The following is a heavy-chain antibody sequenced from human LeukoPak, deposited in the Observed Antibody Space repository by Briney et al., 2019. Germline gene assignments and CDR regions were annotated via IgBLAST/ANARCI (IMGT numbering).Heavy chain of an antibody. J-gene: IGHJ4*02. CDR3: ARGPGEGGSSGYYYGKPEDPAEYYFDY. CDR2: INPSGGRT. V-gene: IGHV1-46*01. D-gene: IGHD3-22*01. CDR1: GYTFTSYY. Sequence: ASVKVSCKASGYTFTSYYMHWVRQAPGQGLEWMGIINPSGGRTSYALKFQGRVTMTRDRSTSTVYMELSRLRSEDTAVYYCARGPGEGGSSGYYYGKPEDPAEYYFDYWGQGTLVTVSS.